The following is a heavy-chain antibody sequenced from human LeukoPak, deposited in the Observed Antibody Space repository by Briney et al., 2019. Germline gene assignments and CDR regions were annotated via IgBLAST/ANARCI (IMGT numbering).Heavy chain of an antibody. CDR2: IYHSGST. V-gene: IGHV4-39*01. J-gene: IGHJ4*02. CDR1: GGSISSSFYY. CDR3: ARHYGH. D-gene: IGHD4-17*01. Sequence: SDTLSLTCTVSGGSISSSFYYWGWIRQPPGKGLEWIGSIYHSGSTYYNPSPKSRVTISVDTSRNQFSLNLSSVTAADTAVYYCARHYGHWDQGTLVAVSS.